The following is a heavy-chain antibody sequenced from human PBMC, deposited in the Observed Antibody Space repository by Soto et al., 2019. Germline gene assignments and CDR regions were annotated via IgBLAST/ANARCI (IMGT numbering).Heavy chain of an antibody. CDR3: ARHGYPWGSFPGVNFDY. Sequence: PSETLSLTCTVSGGSISSYYWSWIRQPPGKGLEWIGYIYYSGSTNYNPSLKSRVTISVDTSKNQFSLKLSSVTAADTAVYYCARHGYPWGSFPGVNFDYWGQGTLVTVSS. D-gene: IGHD3-16*01. J-gene: IGHJ4*02. V-gene: IGHV4-59*08. CDR2: IYYSGST. CDR1: GGSISSYY.